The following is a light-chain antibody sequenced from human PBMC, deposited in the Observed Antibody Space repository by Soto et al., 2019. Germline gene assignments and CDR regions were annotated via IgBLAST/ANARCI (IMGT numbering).Light chain of an antibody. CDR2: DSS. Sequence: DIQMTQSPSSLSASVGDRVTITCQASQGINNYLVWYQQKPGRAPKLLIYDSSNLETGVPSRFSGGASGTDFTFTISGLQPEDVETYYYQQYDILPPTFGQGTKLEIK. CDR3: QQYDILPPT. J-gene: IGKJ2*01. V-gene: IGKV1-33*01. CDR1: QGINNY.